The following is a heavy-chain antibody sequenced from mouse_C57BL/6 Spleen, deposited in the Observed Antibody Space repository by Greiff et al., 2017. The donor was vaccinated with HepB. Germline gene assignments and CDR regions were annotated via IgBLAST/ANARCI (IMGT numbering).Heavy chain of an antibody. D-gene: IGHD1-1*01. CDR2: IDPNSGGT. Sequence: QVQLQQPGAELVKPGASVKLSCKASGYTFTSYWMHWVKQRPGRGLEWIGRIDPNSGGTKYNEKFKSKATLTVDIPSSTAYMQLSSLPSEDSAGYDGEKAGYGSSLYYYAMDYWGQGTSVTVSS. CDR1: GYTFTSYW. V-gene: IGHV1-72*01. J-gene: IGHJ4*01. CDR3: EKAGYGSSLYYYAMDY.